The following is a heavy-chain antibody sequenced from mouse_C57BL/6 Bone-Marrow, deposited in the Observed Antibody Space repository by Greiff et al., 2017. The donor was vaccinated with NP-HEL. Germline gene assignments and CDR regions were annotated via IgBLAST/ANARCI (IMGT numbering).Heavy chain of an antibody. CDR1: GYTFTSNW. CDR2: INPSNGGT. D-gene: IGHD3-2*02. V-gene: IGHV1-53*01. CDR3: ARDSGYALDY. Sequence: QVQLQQSGTELVKPGASVKLPCKASGYTFTSNWMHWVRQRPGQGLEWIGNINPSNGGTNYNEKFKSKATLTVDKSSSTAYMQLSSLTSEDSAVYYCARDSGYALDYWGQGTTLTVSA. J-gene: IGHJ2*01.